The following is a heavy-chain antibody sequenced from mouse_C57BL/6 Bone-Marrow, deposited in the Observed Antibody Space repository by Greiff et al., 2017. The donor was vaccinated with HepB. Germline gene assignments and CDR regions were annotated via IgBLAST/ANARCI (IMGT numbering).Heavy chain of an antibody. Sequence: QVQLQQSGAELVRPGTSVTMSCKASGYTFTNYWIGWAKQRPGHGLEWIGDIYPGGGYTNYNEKFKGKATLTADKSSSTAYMQFSSLTSEDSAIYYCASSGGNYLYFDCWGQGPTLTVSS. CDR3: ASSGGNYLYFDC. V-gene: IGHV1-63*01. J-gene: IGHJ2*01. CDR1: GYTFTNYW. D-gene: IGHD2-1*01. CDR2: IYPGGGYT.